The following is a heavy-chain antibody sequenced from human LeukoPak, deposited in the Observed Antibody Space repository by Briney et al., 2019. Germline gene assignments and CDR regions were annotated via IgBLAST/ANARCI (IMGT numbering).Heavy chain of an antibody. V-gene: IGHV1-2*06. CDR2: INPNSGGT. CDR3: AREVGYYAPDY. Sequence: ASVKVSCKASGYTFTGYYMHWVRQAPGQGLEWMGRINPNSGGTNFAEKFQGRVTMTRDTSISAAFMELSGLRSDDTAVYYCAREVGYYAPDYWGQGTLVTVSS. D-gene: IGHD2-2*01. J-gene: IGHJ4*02. CDR1: GYTFTGYY.